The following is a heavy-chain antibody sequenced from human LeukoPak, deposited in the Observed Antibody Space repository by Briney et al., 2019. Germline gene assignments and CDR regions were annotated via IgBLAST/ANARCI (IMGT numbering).Heavy chain of an antibody. CDR2: ITSSGSGT. J-gene: IGHJ4*02. V-gene: IGHV3-23*01. CDR1: EFIFGNYA. D-gene: IGHD3-10*01. Sequence: GGSLIPSLASSEFIFGNYAMSWVRPAPGKGLQWVSAITSSGSGTYYAASLNCRFPISIDTSKNTLSLQLHCLSAEDTAVYYCAKKMGTGNFYFDYWGQGTLVTVSS. CDR3: AKKMGTGNFYFDY.